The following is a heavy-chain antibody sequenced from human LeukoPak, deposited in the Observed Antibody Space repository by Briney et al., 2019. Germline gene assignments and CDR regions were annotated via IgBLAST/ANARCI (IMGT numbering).Heavy chain of an antibody. CDR1: GYTFTCYY. D-gene: IGHD2-2*01. J-gene: IGHJ5*02. CDR2: INPNKGGK. V-gene: IGHV1-2*02. CDR3: ARAPGYCSSTSCQSRIWFDP. Sequence: ASVKVSCKASGYTFTCYYMHWVRQAPGQGLEWMGWINPNKGGKNYAQKFQGRVTMTGDTSISTAYMELSRLRSDDTAVYYCARAPGYCSSTSCQSRIWFDPWGEGTLVTVSS.